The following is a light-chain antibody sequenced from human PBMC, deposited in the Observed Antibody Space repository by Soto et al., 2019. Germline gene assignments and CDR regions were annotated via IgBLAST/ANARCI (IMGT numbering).Light chain of an antibody. CDR3: GTWDSSLSAGVV. CDR2: DNN. Sequence: QTVLTQPPSVSAAPGQKVTISCSGSSSNIGNNYVSWYQQLPGTAPKLLIYDNNKRPSGIPDRFSGSKSGTSATLGITGLQTGDEADYYCGTWDSSLSAGVVSGGGTKVTVL. J-gene: IGLJ2*01. CDR1: SSNIGNNY. V-gene: IGLV1-51*01.